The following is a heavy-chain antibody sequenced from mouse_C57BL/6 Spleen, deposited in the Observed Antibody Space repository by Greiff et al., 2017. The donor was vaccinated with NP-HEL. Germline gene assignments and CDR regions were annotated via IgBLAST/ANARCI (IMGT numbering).Heavy chain of an antibody. J-gene: IGHJ2*01. CDR2: INPYNGGT. Sequence: EVKLQESGPVLVKPGASVKMSCKASGYTFTDYYMNWVKQSHGKSLEWIGVINPYNGGTSYNQKFKGKATLTVDKSSSTAYMELNSLTSEDSAVYYCARETAQATDYFDYWGQGTTLTVSS. CDR3: ARETAQATDYFDY. CDR1: GYTFTDYY. V-gene: IGHV1-19*01. D-gene: IGHD3-2*02.